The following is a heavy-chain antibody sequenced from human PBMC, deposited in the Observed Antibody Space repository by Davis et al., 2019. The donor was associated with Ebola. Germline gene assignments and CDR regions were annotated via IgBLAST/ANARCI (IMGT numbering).Heavy chain of an antibody. CDR2: VDPKAGKT. D-gene: IGHD5-12*01. J-gene: IGHJ5*01. CDR3: ARGRKVARMGSWFDS. Sequence: ASVKVSCKGSGYSFSDYYMHWVQGAPGKGLEWVGLVDPKAGKTVYAEKFQDRVTITADKSTDTVYVELSSLRYEDTAVYYCARGRKVARMGSWFDSWGQGTLVTVSS. V-gene: IGHV1-69-2*01. CDR1: GYSFSDYY.